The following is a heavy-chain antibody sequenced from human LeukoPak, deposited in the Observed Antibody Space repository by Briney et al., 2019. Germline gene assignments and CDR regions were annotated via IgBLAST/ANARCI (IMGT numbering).Heavy chain of an antibody. CDR2: ITPSGTTI. D-gene: IGHD6-13*01. Sequence: GGSLRLSCAASGFTFSDYYMSWIRQAPGKGLEWVSYITPSGTTIYYADSVKGRFTISRDNAKNSLFLQMNSLRAEDTAVYYCARDRPAAGTGGGGYWGQGTLVTVSS. V-gene: IGHV3-11*01. CDR1: GFTFSDYY. J-gene: IGHJ4*02. CDR3: ARDRPAAGTGGGGY.